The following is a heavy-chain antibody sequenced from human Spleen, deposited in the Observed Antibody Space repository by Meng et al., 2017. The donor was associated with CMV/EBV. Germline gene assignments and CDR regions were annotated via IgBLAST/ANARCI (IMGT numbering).Heavy chain of an antibody. CDR1: GYTFTSYG. D-gene: IGHD2-2*01. CDR2: IGAYNGDT. Sequence: ASVKVSCKASGYTFTSYGITWVRQAPGQGLEWMGWIGAYNGDTNYAQKLQGRVAMTTDTSTSTAYMELRSLRSSDTAVYYCARGRQHCTSTSCYGFGIRDRYYYYGMDVWGQGTTVTVSS. CDR3: ARGRQHCTSTSCYGFGIRDRYYYYGMDV. J-gene: IGHJ6*02. V-gene: IGHV1-18*01.